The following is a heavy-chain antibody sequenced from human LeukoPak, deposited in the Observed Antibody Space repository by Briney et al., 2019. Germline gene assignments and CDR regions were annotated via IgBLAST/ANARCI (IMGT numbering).Heavy chain of an antibody. J-gene: IGHJ4*02. CDR3: ARDGQDYGGSTLDY. CDR2: EKQDGSGK. V-gene: IGHV3-7*01. Sequence: GGSLRLSCAASGFTFSSYWMSWVRQAPGKGLEWVANEKQDGSGKYYVDSVKGRFTISRDNAKNSLYLQMNSLRAEDTAAYYCARDGQDYGGSTLDYWGQGTLVTVSS. CDR1: GFTFSSYW. D-gene: IGHD4-23*01.